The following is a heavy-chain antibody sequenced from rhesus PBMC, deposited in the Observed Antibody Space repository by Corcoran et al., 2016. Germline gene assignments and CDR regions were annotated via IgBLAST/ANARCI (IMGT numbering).Heavy chain of an antibody. D-gene: IGHD2-21*01. V-gene: IGHV4-73*01. CDR1: GGSISGYYY. Sequence: QVQLQQWGEGLVKPSETLSLTCAVYGGSISGYYYWSWIRQPPGKGLEWIEYIYDNSASTNYNPSLKNRVTISKDTSKNQFSLKLSSVTAADTAVYYCAREGLRYYFDYWGQGVLVTVSS. J-gene: IGHJ4*01. CDR3: AREGLRYYFDY. CDR2: IYDNSAST.